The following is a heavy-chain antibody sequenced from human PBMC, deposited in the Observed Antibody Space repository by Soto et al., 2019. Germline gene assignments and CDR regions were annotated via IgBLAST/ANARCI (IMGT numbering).Heavy chain of an antibody. CDR1: GYIFKNYG. CDR2: IYPKEDRA. Sequence: QVQLVQSEAEVQKPGASVKVSCKTSGYIFKNYGISWVRQAPGQGLEWLGWIYPKEDRANIAQNFQGRVTLTTDTPTRTAYIELRSLRFDDSDVYFCARDIGYDLDYWGQGTLVTVSS. J-gene: IGHJ4*02. CDR3: ARDIGYDLDY. D-gene: IGHD5-12*01. V-gene: IGHV1-18*01.